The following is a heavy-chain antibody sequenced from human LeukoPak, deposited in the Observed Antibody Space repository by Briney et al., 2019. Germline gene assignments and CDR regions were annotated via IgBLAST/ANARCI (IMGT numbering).Heavy chain of an antibody. CDR3: ARWGEWELLPHYFDY. D-gene: IGHD1-26*01. Sequence: PGGSLRLSCAASGFTFSSYWMSWVRQAPGKGLEWVANIEQDGSEKYYVDSVKGRFTISRDNAKNSLYLQMNSLRAEDTAVYYCARWGEWELLPHYFDYWGQGTLVTVSS. CDR2: IEQDGSEK. CDR1: GFTFSSYW. J-gene: IGHJ4*02. V-gene: IGHV3-7*01.